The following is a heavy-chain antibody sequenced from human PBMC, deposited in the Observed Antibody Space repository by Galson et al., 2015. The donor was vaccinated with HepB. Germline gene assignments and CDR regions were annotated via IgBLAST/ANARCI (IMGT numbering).Heavy chain of an antibody. V-gene: IGHV3-23*01. CDR2: ISGSGGST. D-gene: IGHD6-19*01. J-gene: IGHJ6*02. Sequence: SLRLSCAASGFTFSSYAMSWVRQAPGKGLEWVSAISGSGGSTYYADSVKGRFTISRDNSKNTLYLQMNSLRAEDTAVYYCAKDGDSSGWYYYYYGMDVWGQGTTVTVSS. CDR1: GFTFSSYA. CDR3: AKDGDSSGWYYYYYGMDV.